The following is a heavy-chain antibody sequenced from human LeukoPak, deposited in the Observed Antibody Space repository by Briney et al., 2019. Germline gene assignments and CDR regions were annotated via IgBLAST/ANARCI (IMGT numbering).Heavy chain of an antibody. CDR2: IIPIFGTA. Sequence: SVKVSCKASGGTFSSYAISWVRQAPGQGLEWMGGIIPIFGTANYAQKFQGRVTITTDESTSTAYMELSSLRSEDTAVYYCARDRGGARDGYNGDAFDIWGQGTMVTVSS. D-gene: IGHD5-24*01. J-gene: IGHJ3*02. CDR1: GGTFSSYA. CDR3: ARDRGGARDGYNGDAFDI. V-gene: IGHV1-69*05.